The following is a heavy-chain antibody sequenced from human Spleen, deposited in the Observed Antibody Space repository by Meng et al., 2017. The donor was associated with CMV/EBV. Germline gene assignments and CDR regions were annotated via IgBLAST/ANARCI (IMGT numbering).Heavy chain of an antibody. J-gene: IGHJ5*02. Sequence: FTSYWIGWVRQMPGKGLEWMGIIYPGDSDTRYSPSFQGQVTISADKSISTAYLQWSSLKASDTAMYYCARSPRYCSGSTCYRSYFDPWGQGTLVTVSS. D-gene: IGHD2-2*02. CDR3: ARSPRYCSGSTCYRSYFDP. V-gene: IGHV5-51*01. CDR1: FTSYW. CDR2: IYPGDSDT.